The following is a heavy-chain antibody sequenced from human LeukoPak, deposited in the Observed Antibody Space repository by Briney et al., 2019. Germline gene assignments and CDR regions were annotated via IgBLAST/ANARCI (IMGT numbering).Heavy chain of an antibody. CDR3: ARDVLLVVGYSSGWYFDY. CDR2: ISAYNGNT. D-gene: IGHD6-19*01. CDR1: GYTFTTYG. J-gene: IGHJ4*02. Sequence: GESLKISCKASGYTFTTYGISWVRQAPGQGLEWMGWISAYNGNTNYAQKFQGRVTMTTDTSTSTAYMELRSLRSDDTAVYYCARDVLLVVGYSSGWYFDYWGQGTLVIVSS. V-gene: IGHV1-18*01.